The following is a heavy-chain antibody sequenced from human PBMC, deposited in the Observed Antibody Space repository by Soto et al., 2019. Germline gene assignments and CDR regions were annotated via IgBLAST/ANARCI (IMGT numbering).Heavy chain of an antibody. D-gene: IGHD3-22*01. CDR1: ALPFTDYS. CDR2: ISHDGRST. Sequence: PGGSLRLSCAASALPFTDYSMHWVRQTAGKGLEWVAFISHDGRSTFYSDSVKGQFTISRDNSKNSLYLDLTRLRAEDTAVYFCVRDYYDTSGYPNTFDMWGQGTMVTVSS. V-gene: IGHV3-30*04. CDR3: VRDYYDTSGYPNTFDM. J-gene: IGHJ3*02.